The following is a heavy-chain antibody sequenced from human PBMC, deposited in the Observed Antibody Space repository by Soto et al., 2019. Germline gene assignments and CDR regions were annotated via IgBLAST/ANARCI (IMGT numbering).Heavy chain of an antibody. D-gene: IGHD4-17*01. Sequence: SETLSLTCTVSGGSISSGDYYWSWIRQPPGKGLEWIGYTYYSGSTYYDPSHKSRVTISVDTSKNQFSLKLSSVTAADTAVYYCARAPYGDYYYYYYGMDVWGQGTTVTVSS. V-gene: IGHV4-30-4*01. CDR2: TYYSGST. CDR1: GGSISSGDYY. J-gene: IGHJ6*02. CDR3: ARAPYGDYYYYYYGMDV.